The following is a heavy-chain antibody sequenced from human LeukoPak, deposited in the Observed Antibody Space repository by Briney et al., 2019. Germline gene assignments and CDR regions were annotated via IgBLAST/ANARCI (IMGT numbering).Heavy chain of an antibody. CDR3: AWGGYNGLGRGSYNFDY. CDR2: INHSGST. V-gene: IGHV4-34*01. Sequence: SETLSLTCAVYGGSFSGYYWSWIRQPPGKGLEWIGEINHSGSTNYNPSLKSRVTISVDTSKNQFSLKLSSVTAADTAVYYCAWGGYNGLGRGSYNFDYWGQGTLVTVSS. CDR1: GGSFSGYY. J-gene: IGHJ4*02. D-gene: IGHD5-24*01.